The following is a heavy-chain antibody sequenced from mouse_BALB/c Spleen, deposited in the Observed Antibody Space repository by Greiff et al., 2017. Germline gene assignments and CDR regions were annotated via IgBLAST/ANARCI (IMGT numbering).Heavy chain of an antibody. J-gene: IGHJ2*01. Sequence: EVKVVESGGGLVQPGGSLRLSCATSGFTFTDYYMSWVRQPPGKALEWLGFIRNKANGYTTEYSASVKGRFTISRDNSQSILYLQMNTLRAEDSATYYCARDLLRPFDYWGQGTTLTVSS. CDR1: GFTFTDYY. CDR2: IRNKANGYTT. V-gene: IGHV7-3*02. D-gene: IGHD1-2*01. CDR3: ARDLLRPFDY.